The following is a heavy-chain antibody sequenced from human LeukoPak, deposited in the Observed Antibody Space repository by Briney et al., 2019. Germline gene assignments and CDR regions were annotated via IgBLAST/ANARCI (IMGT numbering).Heavy chain of an antibody. D-gene: IGHD6-13*01. V-gene: IGHV1-69*05. J-gene: IGHJ6*03. Sequence: ASVKVSCKASGGTFSSYAISWVRQAPGQGLEWMGRIIPIFGTANYAQKFQGRVTITTDESTSTAYMELSSLRSEDTAVYYCARGLAAAGANYYYYYMDVWGKGTTVTVSS. CDR2: IIPIFGTA. CDR3: ARGLAAAGANYYYYYMDV. CDR1: GGTFSSYA.